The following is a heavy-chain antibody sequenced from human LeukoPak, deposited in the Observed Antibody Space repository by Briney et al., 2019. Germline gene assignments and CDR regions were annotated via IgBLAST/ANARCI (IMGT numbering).Heavy chain of an antibody. CDR3: AKGHSSSPWSIFDY. Sequence: SLRLSCAGAGFTYDDYAMHWVRHAPGKGLEWVSSISWNRGNIAYADSVKGRFTISRDNAKNSLYLQMNSLRPDDMALYYCAKGHSSSPWSIFDYWGQGTLVTVSS. CDR2: ISWNRGNI. J-gene: IGHJ4*02. D-gene: IGHD6-19*01. V-gene: IGHV3-9*03. CDR1: GFTYDDYA.